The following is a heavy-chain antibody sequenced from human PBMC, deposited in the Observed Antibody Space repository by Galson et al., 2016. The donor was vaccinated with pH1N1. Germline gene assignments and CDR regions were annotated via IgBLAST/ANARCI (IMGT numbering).Heavy chain of an antibody. CDR1: GYTFPNYF. J-gene: IGHJ4*02. V-gene: IGHV1-46*01. CDR3: AREICTSNSCVFDY. Sequence: SVKVSCKAPGYTFPNYFMHWVRQAPGQGLEWMGVINPSGGETTYAQKFQGRVTMTRDRSTSTVYMELSSLRSGDTAVYYCAREICTSNSCVFDYWGQGTLVSVTS. D-gene: IGHD2-8*01. CDR2: INPSGGET.